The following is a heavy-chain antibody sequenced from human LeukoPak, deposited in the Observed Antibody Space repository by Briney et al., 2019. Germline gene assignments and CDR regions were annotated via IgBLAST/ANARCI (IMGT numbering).Heavy chain of an antibody. Sequence: GGSLRLSCAASGFTFSSYWMSWVRQAPGKGLEWVANIKQDGSEKYYVDSVKGRFTISRDNAKNSLYLKMNSLRAEGTAVYYCSRGSARYYYDGSGYYDYWGQGALVTVSS. CDR3: SRGSARYYYDGSGYYDY. D-gene: IGHD3-22*01. J-gene: IGHJ4*02. V-gene: IGHV3-7*01. CDR2: IKQDGSEK. CDR1: GFTFSSYW.